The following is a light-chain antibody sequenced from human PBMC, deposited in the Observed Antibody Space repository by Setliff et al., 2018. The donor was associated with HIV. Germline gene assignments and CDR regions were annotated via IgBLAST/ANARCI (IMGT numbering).Light chain of an antibody. CDR3: SSYTSSSFYV. J-gene: IGLJ1*01. CDR2: DVS. CDR1: STDVGRYIL. Sequence: QSALTQPASVSGSPGQSITISCTGSSTDVGRYILVSWYQQHPGKAPRLMIFDVSNRPSGVSNRFSGSKSGSTASLTISGLQPEDEADYYCSSYTSSSFYVFGTGTKV. V-gene: IGLV2-14*03.